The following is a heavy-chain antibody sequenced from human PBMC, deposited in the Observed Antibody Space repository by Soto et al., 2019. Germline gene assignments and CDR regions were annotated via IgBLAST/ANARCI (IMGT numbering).Heavy chain of an antibody. J-gene: IGHJ4*02. D-gene: IGHD6-6*01. V-gene: IGHV3-74*01. CDR3: ARVSVSSYHFDY. CDR2: INPDGSST. Sequence: EVQLVESGGGLVQPGGSLRLSCAASGFTFSSYWMHWVRQAPGKGLVWVSRINPDGSSTSYADSVKGRFTISRDNAKNTLYLQMNSLRAEDTAVYYWARVSVSSYHFDYWGQGTLVTVSS. CDR1: GFTFSSYW.